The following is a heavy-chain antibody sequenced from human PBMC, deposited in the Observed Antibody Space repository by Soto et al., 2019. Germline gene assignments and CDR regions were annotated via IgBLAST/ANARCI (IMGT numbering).Heavy chain of an antibody. V-gene: IGHV3-48*02. D-gene: IGHD1-26*01. Sequence: GGSLRLSCAASGFTFSSYSMNWVRQAPGKGLEWVSYISSSSSTIYYADSVKGRFTISRDNAKNSLYLQLNSLRDEATAVHHCAREGGARTLYDYYGMDVWGQGTTVTVS. CDR2: ISSSSSTI. CDR3: AREGGARTLYDYYGMDV. CDR1: GFTFSSYS. J-gene: IGHJ6*02.